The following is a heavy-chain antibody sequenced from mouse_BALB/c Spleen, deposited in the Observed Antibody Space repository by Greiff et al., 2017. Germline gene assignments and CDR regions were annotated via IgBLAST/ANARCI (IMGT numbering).Heavy chain of an antibody. D-gene: IGHD1-1*01. J-gene: IGHJ4*01. CDR1: GFTFSSFG. V-gene: IGHV5-17*02. CDR3: ARSGDYDGAMDY. CDR2: ISSGSSTI. Sequence: EVQRVESGGGLVQPGGSRKLSCAASGFTFSSFGMHWVRQAPEKGLEWVAYISSGSSTIYYADTVKGRFTISRDNPKNTLFLQTTSLRSEDTAMYYCARSGDYDGAMDYWGQGTSVTVSS.